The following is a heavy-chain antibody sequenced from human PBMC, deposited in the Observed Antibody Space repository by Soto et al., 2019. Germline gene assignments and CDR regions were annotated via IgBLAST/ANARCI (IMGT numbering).Heavy chain of an antibody. V-gene: IGHV1-2*02. Sequence: VQLAQSRAAVKKPGASVKFSCKASGYTITDNYFHLVRLTPGRGPEWMGWINPQTGDTYSAQNLQGRFTRSGNTPIDSGNMELSRILSDDTPVYYRATCRRSNPYYGMDLWHQGTTLSVS. CDR1: GYTITDNY. CDR3: ATCRRSNPYYGMDL. CDR2: INPQTGDT. D-gene: IGHD1-26*01. J-gene: IGHJ6*02.